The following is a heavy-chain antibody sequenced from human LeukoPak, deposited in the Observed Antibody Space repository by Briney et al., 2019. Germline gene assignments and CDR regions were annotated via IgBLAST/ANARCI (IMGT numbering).Heavy chain of an antibody. V-gene: IGHV3-30-3*01. J-gene: IGHJ5*02. CDR3: ARDSSSSLSNWFDP. Sequence: GGSLRLSCAASGFTFSSYAMHWVPQAPGKGLEWVAVISYDGSNKYYADSVKGRFTISRDNSKNTLYLQMNSLRAEDTAVYYCARDSSSSLSNWFDPRGQGTLVTVSS. D-gene: IGHD6-19*01. CDR1: GFTFSSYA. CDR2: ISYDGSNK.